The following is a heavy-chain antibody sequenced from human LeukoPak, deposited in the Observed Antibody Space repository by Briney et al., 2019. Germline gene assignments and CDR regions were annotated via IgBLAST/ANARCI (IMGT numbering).Heavy chain of an antibody. CDR2: IYYSGST. CDR3: ARESLTWLQSRTSWFDP. J-gene: IGHJ5*02. V-gene: IGHV4-34*01. Sequence: SETLSLTCAVYGGSFSGYYWSWIRQPPGKGLEWIGTIYYSGSTYYNPSLKSRVTISVDSSKNQFSLRLSSVTAADTAVYYCARESLTWLQSRTSWFDPWGQGTLVTVSS. D-gene: IGHD5-24*01. CDR1: GGSFSGYY.